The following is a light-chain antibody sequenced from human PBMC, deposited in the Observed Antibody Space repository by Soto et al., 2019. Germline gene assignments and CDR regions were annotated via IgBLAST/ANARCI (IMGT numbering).Light chain of an antibody. V-gene: IGKV1-5*03. CDR2: KAS. CDR3: QQNNSYPLT. J-gene: IGKJ4*01. Sequence: DIQMTQSPATLSASVGDRVTITCRASHIIGNWLAWYQQKPGKAPNLLIYKASSLQSGVPSRFSGSGSGTEFTLTISVLQPDDFAIYYCQQNNSYPLTFGGGTKVDVK. CDR1: HIIGNW.